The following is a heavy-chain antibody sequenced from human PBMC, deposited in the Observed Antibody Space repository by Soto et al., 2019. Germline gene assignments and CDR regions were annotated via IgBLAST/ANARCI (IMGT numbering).Heavy chain of an antibody. CDR1: GYTFTTYG. V-gene: IGHV1-3*04. CDR2: INTGNGNT. CDR3: AVGPASGEFDY. J-gene: IGHJ4*02. D-gene: IGHD3-3*01. Sequence: ASVKVSCKASGYTFTTYGMHWVRQAPGQRLEWMGWINTGNGNTEYSQKFQGRVTITRDTSASTAYMELSSLRSEDTAVYYCAVGPASGEFDYWGLGTLVTVSS.